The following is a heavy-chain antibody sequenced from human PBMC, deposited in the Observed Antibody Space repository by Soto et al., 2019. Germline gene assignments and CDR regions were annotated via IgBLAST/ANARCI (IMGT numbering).Heavy chain of an antibody. CDR3: AHRVLRTVFGLVTTTAIYFDF. D-gene: IGHD3-3*01. V-gene: IGHV2-5*02. CDR2: IYWDDDK. CDR1: VFSLTTSGVG. J-gene: IGHJ4*02. Sequence: SGPTLLNPRQTLTLTCTFSVFSLTTSGVGVGWIRQSPGKAPEWLALIYWDDDKRYSPSLKSRLTITKDTSKNQVVLTMADLDPADTATYYCAHRVLRTVFGLVTTTAIYFDFWGQGTPVTVSS.